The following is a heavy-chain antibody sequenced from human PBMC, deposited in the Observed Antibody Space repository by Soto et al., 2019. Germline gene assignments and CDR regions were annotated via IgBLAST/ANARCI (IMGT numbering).Heavy chain of an antibody. D-gene: IGHD1-1*01. CDR1: GFTFSNNG. J-gene: IGHJ4*02. CDR2: ISNDESDT. CDR3: VTGHWNYFDY. V-gene: IGHV3-30*03. Sequence: QVQLVESGGGVVQPGWSLRLSCAASGFTFSNNGMHWVRQAPGKGLEWVAFISNDESDTYYVDSVKGRFSISRDNSQNTLYLKMNILRGEDTAVYYCVTGHWNYFDYWGQGTLVNVSS.